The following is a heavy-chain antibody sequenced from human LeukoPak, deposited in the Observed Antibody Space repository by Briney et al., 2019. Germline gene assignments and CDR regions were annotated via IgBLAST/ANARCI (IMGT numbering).Heavy chain of an antibody. CDR2: IYYSGST. CDR1: GGSISSSSYY. Sequence: PSETLSLTCTVSGGSISSSSYYWGWIRQPPGKGLEWIGSIYYSGSTYYNPSLKSRVTISVDTSKNQFSLKLSSVTAADTAVYYCARHLIGGVEDIVVVPAGRDPNWFDPWGQGTLVTVSS. V-gene: IGHV4-39*01. CDR3: ARHLIGGVEDIVVVPAGRDPNWFDP. D-gene: IGHD2-2*01. J-gene: IGHJ5*02.